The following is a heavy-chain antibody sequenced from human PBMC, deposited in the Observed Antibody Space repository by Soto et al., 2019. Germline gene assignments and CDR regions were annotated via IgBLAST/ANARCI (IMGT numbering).Heavy chain of an antibody. CDR1: GLSLSNIGMG. V-gene: IGHV2-5*02. D-gene: IGHD3-10*01. CDR2: IYWDGDK. CDR3: ARIHPGYMVRGVYFDY. Sequence: SCPTLVNPTQTLTLTCTFSGLSLSNIGMGVGWIRQAPGKAPEWLALIYWDGDKRYSPPLQSRITITKDTSKNQVVFTMTNMDPVDTATYYCARIHPGYMVRGVYFDYWGQGTLVTVSS. J-gene: IGHJ4*02.